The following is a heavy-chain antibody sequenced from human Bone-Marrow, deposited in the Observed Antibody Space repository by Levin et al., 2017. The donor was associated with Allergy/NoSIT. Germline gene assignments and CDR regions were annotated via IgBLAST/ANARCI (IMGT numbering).Heavy chain of an antibody. CDR3: ARDSGGFRGREYYFDY. Sequence: PAGGSLRLSCAASGFTFSSYGMHWVRQAPGKGLEWVAVIWYDGSNKYYADSVKGRFTISRDNSKNTLYLQMNSLRAEDTAVYYCARDSGGFRGREYYFDYWGQGTLVTVSS. V-gene: IGHV3-33*01. CDR2: IWYDGSNK. D-gene: IGHD3-10*01. J-gene: IGHJ4*02. CDR1: GFTFSSYG.